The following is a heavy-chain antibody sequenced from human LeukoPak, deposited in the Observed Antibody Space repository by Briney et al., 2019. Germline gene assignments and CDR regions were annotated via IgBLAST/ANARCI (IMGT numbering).Heavy chain of an antibody. D-gene: IGHD6-19*01. Sequence: ASVKVSCKASGYTFTGYYMHWVRQAPGQGLEWMGWINPNSGGTNYAQKFQGRVTMTRDTSISTAYMELSRLRSDDTAVYHCARDLHNSGWYNYFDYWGQGTLVTVSS. J-gene: IGHJ4*02. CDR2: INPNSGGT. V-gene: IGHV1-2*02. CDR1: GYTFTGYY. CDR3: ARDLHNSGWYNYFDY.